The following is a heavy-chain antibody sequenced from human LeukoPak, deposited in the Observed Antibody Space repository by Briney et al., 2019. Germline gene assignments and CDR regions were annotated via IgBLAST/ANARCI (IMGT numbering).Heavy chain of an antibody. Sequence: PGGSLRLSCAASGFTFGSYAMSWVRQAPGKGLEWVSAISGSGGSTYYADSVKGRFTISRDNSKNTLYLQMNSLRAEDTAVYYCAKDRLYYDSSGSEFDYWGQGTLVTVSS. CDR3: AKDRLYYDSSGSEFDY. J-gene: IGHJ4*02. V-gene: IGHV3-23*01. D-gene: IGHD3-22*01. CDR2: ISGSGGST. CDR1: GFTFGSYA.